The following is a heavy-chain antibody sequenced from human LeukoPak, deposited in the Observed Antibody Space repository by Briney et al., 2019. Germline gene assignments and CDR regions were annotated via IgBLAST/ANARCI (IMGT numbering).Heavy chain of an antibody. J-gene: IGHJ4*02. D-gene: IGHD1-26*01. V-gene: IGHV4-39*07. Sequence: SETLSLTCTVSGGSISGSSYYWGWIRQAPGKGLEWIGSIYYSGITHYNSSLKSRVTISLDMSTNQFSLRVSFVTAADTAVYYCARDGWESGDYWGQGTLVTVSS. CDR2: IYYSGIT. CDR1: GGSISGSSYY. CDR3: ARDGWESGDY.